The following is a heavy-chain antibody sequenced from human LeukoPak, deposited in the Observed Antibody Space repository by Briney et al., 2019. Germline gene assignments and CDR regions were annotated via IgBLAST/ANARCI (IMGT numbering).Heavy chain of an antibody. V-gene: IGHV4-39*01. CDR2: IYYSGST. D-gene: IGHD3-16*01. J-gene: IGHJ5*02. CDR3: ARHPPVHKGEDWFDP. CDR1: GGSISSSSYY. Sequence: RSSETLSLTCTVSGGSISSSSYYWGWIRQPPGKGLEWIGSIYYSGSTYYNPSLKSRVTISVDTSKNQCSLKLSSVTAADTAVYYCARHPPVHKGEDWFDPWGQGTLVTVSS.